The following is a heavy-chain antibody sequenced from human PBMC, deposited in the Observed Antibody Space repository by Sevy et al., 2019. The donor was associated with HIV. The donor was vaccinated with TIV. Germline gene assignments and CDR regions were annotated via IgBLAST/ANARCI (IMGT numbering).Heavy chain of an antibody. J-gene: IGHJ4*02. V-gene: IGHV1-2*02. Sequence: ASVKVSCKASGYTFTDYFMHWVRQAPGQGLEWMGWINPSSGGTNYAQKFQGRVTMTRDTSISTAYMELTRLRSDDTAVYYCARVLRSSSGTDYWGQGTLVTVSS. CDR3: ARVLRSSSGTDY. CDR2: INPSSGGT. D-gene: IGHD6-6*01. CDR1: GYTFTDYF.